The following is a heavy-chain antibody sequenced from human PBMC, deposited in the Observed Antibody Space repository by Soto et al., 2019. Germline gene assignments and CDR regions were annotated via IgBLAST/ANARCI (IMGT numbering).Heavy chain of an antibody. CDR2: IYSGGST. J-gene: IGHJ3*02. Sequence: EVQLVESGGGLVQPGGSLRLSCAASGFTVSSNYMSWVRQAPGKGLEWVSVIYSGGSTYYADSVKGRFTISRHNSKNTRYLQMNSLRAEDTAVYYCARDRLGQWRDAFDIWGQGTMVTVSS. CDR3: ARDRLGQWRDAFDI. D-gene: IGHD6-19*01. V-gene: IGHV3-53*04. CDR1: GFTVSSNY.